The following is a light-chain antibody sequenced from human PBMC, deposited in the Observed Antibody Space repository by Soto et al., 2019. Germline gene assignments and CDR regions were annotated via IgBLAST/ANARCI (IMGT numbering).Light chain of an antibody. V-gene: IGLV2-14*03. J-gene: IGLJ2*01. CDR2: DVN. Sequence: QSVLTQPASVSASPGQSITISCTGSSSDVGTYKYVSWYQHHPGKAPKLMIYDVNNRPSGISNRFSGSKSGNTASLIISGLQTDDEADSYCSSYTTSSTLVFGGGTKVTVL. CDR3: SSYTTSSTLV. CDR1: SSDVGTYKY.